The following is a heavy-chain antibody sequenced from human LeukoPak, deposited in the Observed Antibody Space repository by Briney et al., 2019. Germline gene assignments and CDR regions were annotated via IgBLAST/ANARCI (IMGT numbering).Heavy chain of an antibody. CDR3: VRDHYYDSSGYTFRH. J-gene: IGHJ1*01. V-gene: IGHV4-59*01. CDR1: GGSTGSDY. Sequence: PSETLSLTCTVSGGSTGSDYWSWIRQPPGKGLEWLAYVYYSGVTSYNPSLKSRVTISVDTSKNQFSLKLRSVTVADTAVYYCVRDHYYDSSGYTFRHWGQGTLVSVSS. CDR2: VYYSGVT. D-gene: IGHD3-22*01.